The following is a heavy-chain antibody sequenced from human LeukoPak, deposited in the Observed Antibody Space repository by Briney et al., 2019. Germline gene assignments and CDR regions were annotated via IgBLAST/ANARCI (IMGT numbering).Heavy chain of an antibody. Sequence: PGGSLRLSCAASGFTFNRYGMHWVRQAPGKGLEWVAVAYGDGSDKYYADSVKGRFTISKDLSQNTLSMQMNSLRAEDTAMYYCATGSGHYYDHWGQGTLVTVSS. J-gene: IGHJ4*02. CDR1: GFTFNRYG. CDR2: AYGDGSDK. D-gene: IGHD3-22*01. V-gene: IGHV3-33*01. CDR3: ATGSGHYYDH.